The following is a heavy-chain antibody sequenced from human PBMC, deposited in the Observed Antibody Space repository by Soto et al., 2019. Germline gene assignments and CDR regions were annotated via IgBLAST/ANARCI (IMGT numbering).Heavy chain of an antibody. D-gene: IGHD3-22*01. J-gene: IGHJ4*02. CDR3: ASSYDSSGYYLFDY. CDR1: GGSISSGDYY. V-gene: IGHV4-30-4*01. CDR2: NYYSGST. Sequence: PSETLSLTCTVSGGSISSGDYYWSWVRQPPGKGLEWIGYNYYSGSTYYNPSLKSRVTISVDTSKNQFSLKLSSVTAADTAVYYCASSYDSSGYYLFDYWGQGTLVTVSS.